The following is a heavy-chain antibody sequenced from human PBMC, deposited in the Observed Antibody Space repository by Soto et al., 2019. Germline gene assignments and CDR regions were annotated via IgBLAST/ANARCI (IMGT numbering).Heavy chain of an antibody. J-gene: IGHJ4*02. CDR1: GFTFXXXX. V-gene: IGHV3-74*01. D-gene: IGHD3-10*01. CDR2: INEDGSHI. CDR3: TRDIGGSGSY. Sequence: QPGGSLRLSCAAXGFTFXXXXXXXVRQAPGMGLVWVSRINEDGSHINYADSVKGRFTISRDNAKNTLYLQMDSLRAEDTAVYYCTRDIGGSGSYWGQGTLVTVSS.